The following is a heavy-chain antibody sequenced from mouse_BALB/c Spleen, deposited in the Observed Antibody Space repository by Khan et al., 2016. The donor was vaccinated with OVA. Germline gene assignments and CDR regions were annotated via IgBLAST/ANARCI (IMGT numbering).Heavy chain of an antibody. CDR3: ARRIYFGYTFAY. CDR2: ISPGSGDT. J-gene: IGHJ3*01. V-gene: IGHV1-77*01. D-gene: IGHD1-2*01. CDR1: GYTFTDYY. Sequence: QVQLQQSGAELARPGASVKLSCKASGYTFTDYYINWVKQRTGQGLEWIGEISPGSGDTYYNEKFKGKATLTADKSSNTAYMQLSSLTSEASAVYFCARRIYFGYTFAYWGQGTLVTVSA.